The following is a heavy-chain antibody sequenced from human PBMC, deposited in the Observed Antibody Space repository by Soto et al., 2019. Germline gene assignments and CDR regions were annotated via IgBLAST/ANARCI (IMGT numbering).Heavy chain of an antibody. V-gene: IGHV1-3*01. J-gene: IGHJ4*02. CDR2: INAGNGNT. D-gene: IGHD1-26*01. CDR1: GYTFTSYA. CDR3: TLDLVGATRFDY. Sequence: XAVKVSYNASGYTFTSYAMHWVRQAPGQRLEWMGWINAGNGNTKYSQKFQGRVTITRDTSASTAYMELSSLRSEDTAVYYCTLDLVGATRFDYWGQGTLVTVSS.